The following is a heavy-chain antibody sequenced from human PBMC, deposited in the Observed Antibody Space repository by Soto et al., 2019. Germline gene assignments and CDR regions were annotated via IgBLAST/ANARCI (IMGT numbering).Heavy chain of an antibody. CDR2: ISHSGRA. D-gene: IGHD3-16*02. CDR1: GFSIQTSYF. CDR3: ARGRSFRLVGVPLDP. Sequence: PSETLSLTCGVSGFSIQTSYFWGWIRQPPGKGLEWIGLISHSGRAISHPSFASRAAISLDTTNNAFSLTLKSVTAADTAVYYCARGRSFRLVGVPLDPWGQGTLVTVSS. J-gene: IGHJ5*02. V-gene: IGHV4-38-2*01.